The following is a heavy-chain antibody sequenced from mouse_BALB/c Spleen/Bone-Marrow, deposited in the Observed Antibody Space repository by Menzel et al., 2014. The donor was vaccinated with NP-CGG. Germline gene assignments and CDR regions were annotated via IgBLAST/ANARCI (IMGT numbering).Heavy chain of an antibody. D-gene: IGHD1-1*01. CDR1: GYSITSDYA. CDR2: ISYSGST. Sequence: EVQLQQSGPGLVKPSQSLSLTCTVTGYSITSDYAWNWIRQLPGNELEWMGFISYSGSTSYNPSLKSRISITRDTSKNQFFLQLNSVTTEDTATYYCARFYYYGSSYKNWYFDVWGAGTTVTVSS. V-gene: IGHV3-2*02. J-gene: IGHJ1*01. CDR3: ARFYYYGSSYKNWYFDV.